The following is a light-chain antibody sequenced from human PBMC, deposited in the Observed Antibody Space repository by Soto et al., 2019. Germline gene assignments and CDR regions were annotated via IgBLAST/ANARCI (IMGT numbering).Light chain of an antibody. CDR1: QSISSW. CDR2: DAS. Sequence: DTQMTQSPSALSTSVGSTITITCXASQSISSWLAWYQQKPGKAPKLLIYDASSLESGVPSRFSGSGSGTEFTLTISSLQPDDFATYYCQQYNSYSGTFGQGTKVDI. J-gene: IGKJ1*01. V-gene: IGKV1-5*01. CDR3: QQYNSYSGT.